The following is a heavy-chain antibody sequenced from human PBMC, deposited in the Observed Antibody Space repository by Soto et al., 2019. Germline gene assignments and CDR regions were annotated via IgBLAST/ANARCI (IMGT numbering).Heavy chain of an antibody. V-gene: IGHV3-21*01. Sequence: PGGSLRLSCAASGFAFNSYTMNWVRQAPGQGLEWVSSISSRSTYIFYADSVKGRFTISRDNAKNSLYLQMDSLRAEDTAIYFCAIPPDTDDILTGHPPLTNYFDPWGQGTLVTVSS. CDR2: ISSRSTYI. CDR1: GFAFNSYT. D-gene: IGHD3-9*01. J-gene: IGHJ5*02. CDR3: AIPPDTDDILTGHPPLTNYFDP.